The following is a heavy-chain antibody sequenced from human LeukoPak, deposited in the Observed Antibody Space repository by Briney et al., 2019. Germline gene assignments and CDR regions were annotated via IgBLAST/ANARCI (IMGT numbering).Heavy chain of an antibody. CDR1: GFIFSNAW. J-gene: IGHJ4*02. D-gene: IGHD5-12*01. CDR3: TTTYIVASTRKFGDY. Sequence: PGGSLRLSCAASGFIFSNAWRNWVRQAPGKGLEWVGRIKSKTEGGPTDYAAPVKGRFTISRDDSQNTVDLQISSLTAEDTAMYFCTTTYIVASTRKFGDYWGQGTLVVVSS. V-gene: IGHV3-15*01. CDR2: IKSKTEGGPT.